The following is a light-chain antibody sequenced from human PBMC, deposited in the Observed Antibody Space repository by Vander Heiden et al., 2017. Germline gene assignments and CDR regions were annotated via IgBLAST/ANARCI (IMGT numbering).Light chain of an antibody. CDR1: SSNIGAGYD. J-gene: IGLJ3*02. V-gene: IGLV1-40*01. CDR2: GNS. Sequence: QSVLTQPPSVSGAPGQRVTISCTGSSSNIGAGYDVHWYQQLPGTAPKLLIDGNSNRPSGVPDRFAGSKSGTSASLAITGLQAEDEAEYDCQCSDSSLSGAVFGGGTKMTVL. CDR3: QCSDSSLSGAV.